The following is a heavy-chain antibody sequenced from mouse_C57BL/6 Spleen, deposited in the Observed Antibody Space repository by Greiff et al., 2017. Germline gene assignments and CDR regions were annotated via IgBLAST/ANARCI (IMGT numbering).Heavy chain of an antibody. CDR1: GFNFSSYA. V-gene: IGHV5-4*01. CDR3: ARGGTGPWFAY. Sequence: EVQRVESGGGLVKPGGSLKLSCAASGFNFSSYAMSWVRQTPEKRLEWVATISDGGSYTYYPDNVKGRFTISRDNAKKNLYLQMSHLKSVATAMYYFARGGTGPWFAYWGQGTLVTVSA. CDR2: ISDGGSYT. J-gene: IGHJ3*01. D-gene: IGHD4-1*01.